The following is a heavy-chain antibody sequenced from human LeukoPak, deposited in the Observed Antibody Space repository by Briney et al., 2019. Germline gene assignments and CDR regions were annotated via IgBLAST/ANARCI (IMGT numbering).Heavy chain of an antibody. Sequence: GGSLRLSCAASGFTFITYWMHWVRQAPGKGLVWVSCINNDGSNTNYADSVKGRFTISRDNAKNTLYLQMNSLRAEDTAVYYCARLSVAGPYFDFWGQGTLVTVSS. CDR1: GFTFITYW. CDR2: INNDGSNT. V-gene: IGHV3-74*01. CDR3: ARLSVAGPYFDF. J-gene: IGHJ4*02. D-gene: IGHD6-19*01.